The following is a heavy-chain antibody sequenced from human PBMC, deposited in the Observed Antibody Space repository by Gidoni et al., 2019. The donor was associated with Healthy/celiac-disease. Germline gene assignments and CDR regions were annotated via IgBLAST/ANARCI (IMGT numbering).Heavy chain of an antibody. CDR2: IWYDGSNK. Sequence: QVHLVESGGGVVQPGRSLRLSCAASGFTFSNYDMHWVRQAPGKGLEWVAIIWYDGSNKYYADSVKGQFTISRDNSKNTLFLQMNSLRAEDTAVYYCAREWGDFWSGYPDYWGQGTLVTVSS. D-gene: IGHD3-3*01. CDR3: AREWGDFWSGYPDY. CDR1: GFTFSNYD. V-gene: IGHV3-33*01. J-gene: IGHJ4*02.